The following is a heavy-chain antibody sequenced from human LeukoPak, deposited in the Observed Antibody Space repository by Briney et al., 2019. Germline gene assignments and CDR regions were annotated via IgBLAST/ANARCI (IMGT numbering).Heavy chain of an antibody. CDR3: ARVVRGAVTSNCFDP. Sequence: SETLSLTCTVSGGSINDYYWTWIRQAPGKGLEWIGYISNSGTTDYNPSLKSRATMSVDTSNNEFPLRLTSVTVADTAMYYCARVVRGAVTSNCFDPWGQGTLVTVSS. D-gene: IGHD4-17*01. V-gene: IGHV4-59*01. J-gene: IGHJ5*02. CDR1: GGSINDYY. CDR2: ISNSGTT.